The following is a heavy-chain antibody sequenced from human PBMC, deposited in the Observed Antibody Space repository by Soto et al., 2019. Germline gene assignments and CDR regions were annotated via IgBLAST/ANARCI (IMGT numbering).Heavy chain of an antibody. J-gene: IGHJ3*02. D-gene: IGHD4-17*01. V-gene: IGHV4-31*03. CDR3: STYTVTTRWAFDI. Sequence: QVQLQESGPGLVKPSQTLSLTCTVSGVSISSGAYYWSWINQHPGKGLEWIGYIYYSGTAYYSQTLKSRVTMSIDTSKNRFSLRLSSVTAACTAVYYCSTYTVTTRWAFDIWGQGTMVTVSS. CDR1: GVSISSGAYY. CDR2: IYYSGTA.